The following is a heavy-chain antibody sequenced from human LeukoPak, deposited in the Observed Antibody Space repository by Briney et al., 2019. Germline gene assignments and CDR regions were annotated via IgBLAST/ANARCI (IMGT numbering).Heavy chain of an antibody. CDR1: GYTFTSYG. Sequence: ASVKVSCKASGYTFTSYGISWVRQAPGQGLEWMGWISAYNGNTNYAQKLQGRVTMTTDTSTSTAYMELRSLRSDDTAVYYCARVTPKVRGVISNYYYYYYMDVWGKGTTVTVSS. CDR3: ARVTPKVRGVISNYYYYYYMDV. D-gene: IGHD3-10*01. V-gene: IGHV1-18*01. CDR2: ISAYNGNT. J-gene: IGHJ6*03.